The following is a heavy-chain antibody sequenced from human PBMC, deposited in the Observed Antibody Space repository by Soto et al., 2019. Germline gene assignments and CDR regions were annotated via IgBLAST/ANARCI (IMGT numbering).Heavy chain of an antibody. J-gene: IGHJ6*02. CDR3: ARDLGYCSSTSCYRGYYYYYGMDV. CDR2: IYTSGST. V-gene: IGHV4-4*07. D-gene: IGHD2-2*02. Sequence: PSATPSLTCTVSGGSISSYYWSWIRHPAGKGLEWIGRIYTSGSTNYNPSLKSRVTMSVDTSKNQFSLKLSSVTAADTAVYYCARDLGYCSSTSCYRGYYYYYGMDVWGQGTTVTVSS. CDR1: GGSISSYY.